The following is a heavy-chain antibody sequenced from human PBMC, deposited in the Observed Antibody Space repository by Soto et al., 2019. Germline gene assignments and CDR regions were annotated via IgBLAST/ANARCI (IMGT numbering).Heavy chain of an antibody. V-gene: IGHV3-48*02. CDR3: ARLGYCSSATCKYYFYYYGMDV. CDR2: ISGRGTTT. CDR1: GLSFSSYS. J-gene: IGHJ6*02. D-gene: IGHD2-2*01. Sequence: LRLSCEASGLSFSSYSMNWVRQAPGKGLEWVSFISGRGTTTFYADSVKARFTVSRDNAKNSLYLEVNSLRDEDTAVYYCARLGYCSSATCKYYFYYYGMDVWGQGTTVTVSS.